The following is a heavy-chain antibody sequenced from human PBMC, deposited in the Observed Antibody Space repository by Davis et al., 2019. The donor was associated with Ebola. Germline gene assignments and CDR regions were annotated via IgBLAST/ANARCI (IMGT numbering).Heavy chain of an antibody. J-gene: IGHJ3*02. D-gene: IGHD6-19*01. V-gene: IGHV1-69*13. CDR3: ARVMSYSSVRWDI. CDR1: GGTFRSYV. CDR2: IIPIFGTA. Sequence: SVKVSCKASGGTFRSYVISWVRQAPGQGLEWMGGIIPIFGTANYAQKFQGRVTITADESTSTAYMELSSLRSEDTAVYYCARVMSYSSVRWDIWGQGTMVTVSS.